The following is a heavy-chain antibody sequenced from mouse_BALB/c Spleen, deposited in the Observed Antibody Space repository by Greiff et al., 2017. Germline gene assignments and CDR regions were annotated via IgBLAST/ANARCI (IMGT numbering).Heavy chain of an antibody. CDR3: ARHGNYGNAMDY. CDR2: ISSGGSYT. D-gene: IGHD2-1*01. CDR1: GFTFSSYG. Sequence: DVMLVESGGDLVKPGGSLKLSCAASGFTFSSYGMSWVRQTPDKRLEWVATISSGGSYTYYPDSVKGRFTISRDNAKNTLYLQMSSLKSEDTAMYYCARHGNYGNAMDYWGQGTSVTVSS. V-gene: IGHV5-6*02. J-gene: IGHJ4*01.